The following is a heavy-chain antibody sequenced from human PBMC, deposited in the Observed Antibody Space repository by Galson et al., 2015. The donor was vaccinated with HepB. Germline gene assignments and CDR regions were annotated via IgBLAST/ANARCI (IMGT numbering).Heavy chain of an antibody. J-gene: IGHJ6*03. V-gene: IGHV3-23*01. CDR1: GFTFSSYA. CDR2: ISDDGGSS. Sequence: SLRLSCAASGFTFSSYAMTWVRQDPGRGLEWVSTISDDGGSSYYADSVKGRFTISRDNAKNTLYLQMNSLRAEDTAVYYCANLIWFGEISRFSYMDVWGKGTTVTVSS. CDR3: ANLIWFGEISRFSYMDV. D-gene: IGHD3-10*01.